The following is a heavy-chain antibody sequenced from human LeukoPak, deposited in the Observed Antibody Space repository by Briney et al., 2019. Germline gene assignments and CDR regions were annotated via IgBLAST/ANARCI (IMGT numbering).Heavy chain of an antibody. J-gene: IGHJ4*02. CDR3: ARERYGDSSGYWSVGY. Sequence: TGGSLRLSCAASGFTFSSYSMNWVRQAPGKGLEWVSSISSSSSYIYYADSVKGRFTISRDNAKNSLYLQMNSLRAEDTAVYYCARERYGDSSGYWSVGYWGQGTLVTVSS. V-gene: IGHV3-21*01. D-gene: IGHD3-22*01. CDR2: ISSSSSYI. CDR1: GFTFSSYS.